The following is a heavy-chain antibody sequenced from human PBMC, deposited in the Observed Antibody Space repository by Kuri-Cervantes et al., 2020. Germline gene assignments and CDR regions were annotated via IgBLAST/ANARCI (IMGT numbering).Heavy chain of an antibody. J-gene: IGHJ3*02. Sequence: LSLTCAASGFTFSSYSMNWVRQAPGKGLEWVSSISSSSSYIYYADSVKGRFTISRDNAKNSLYLQMNSLRVEDTAVYYCARESDSSGYYGPMRAFDIWGQGTMVTVSS. CDR2: ISSSSSYI. CDR3: ARESDSSGYYGPMRAFDI. CDR1: GFTFSSYS. V-gene: IGHV3-21*01. D-gene: IGHD3-22*01.